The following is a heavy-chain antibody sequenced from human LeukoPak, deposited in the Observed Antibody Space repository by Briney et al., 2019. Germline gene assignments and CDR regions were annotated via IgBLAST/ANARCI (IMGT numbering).Heavy chain of an antibody. Sequence: GGSLRLSCAASGFTFSSYAMTWVRQAPGKGLEWVSAISGSGGITYYADSVKGRFTISRDNPGASLYLDMHSLRAEDTAIYYCAIWTSGNYWGQGTLVTVSS. CDR1: GFTFSSYA. J-gene: IGHJ4*02. D-gene: IGHD1-1*01. CDR3: AIWTSGNY. V-gene: IGHV3-23*01. CDR2: ISGSGGIT.